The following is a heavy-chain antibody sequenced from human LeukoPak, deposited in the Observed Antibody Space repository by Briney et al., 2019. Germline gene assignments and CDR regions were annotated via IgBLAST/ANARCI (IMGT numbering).Heavy chain of an antibody. J-gene: IGHJ4*02. CDR1: GYSISSGYY. V-gene: IGHV4-38-2*02. CDR2: IYHSGST. CDR3: ARGESSDY. Sequence: SETLSLTCTVSGYSISSGYYWGWIRQPPGKGLEWIGSIYHSGSTYYNPSLKSRVTISVDTSKNQFSLKLSSVTAADTAVYYYARGESSDYWGQGTLVTVSS.